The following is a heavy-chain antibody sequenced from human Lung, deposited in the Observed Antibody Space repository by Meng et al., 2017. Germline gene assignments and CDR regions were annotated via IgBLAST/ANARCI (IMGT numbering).Heavy chain of an antibody. J-gene: IGHJ4*02. D-gene: IGHD6-13*01. V-gene: IGHV1-2*06. CDR1: GYNFPDYW. Sequence: QVQLVQSGAEVKTPGASVTVSCKPSGYNFPDYWLHWVRRAPGQGLEWMGRIDPKSGDTHYAQRFQGRVTMTGDTSISTAYMELSGLRSDDTAMYYCARDEDISAAGKLFSDYWGQGTLVTVSS. CDR2: IDPKSGDT. CDR3: ARDEDISAAGKLFSDY.